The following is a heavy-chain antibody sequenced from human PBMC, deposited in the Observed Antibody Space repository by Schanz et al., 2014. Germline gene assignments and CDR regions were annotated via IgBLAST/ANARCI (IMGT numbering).Heavy chain of an antibody. V-gene: IGHV4-61*02. CDR3: ARDMVENWFDS. CDR2: IYSTGST. J-gene: IGHJ5*01. D-gene: IGHD3-10*01. Sequence: QVQLQESGPGLVKPSQTLSLTCTVSGGSISSGSYYWSWIRQPAGKGLEWIGRIYSTGSTNYNPSLKSRVTISKATSKTHFSLKLPSVTAADTAVYYCARDMVENWFDSWGQGTLVTVSS. CDR1: GGSISSGSYY.